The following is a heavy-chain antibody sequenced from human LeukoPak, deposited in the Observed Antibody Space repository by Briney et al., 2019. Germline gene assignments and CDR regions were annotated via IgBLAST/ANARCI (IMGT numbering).Heavy chain of an antibody. CDR3: ARSDSSGWYRHFDY. V-gene: IGHV1-46*01. CDR1: GYTFTSYY. J-gene: IGHJ4*02. CDR2: INPSGGST. Sequence: ASVKVSCKASGYTFTSYYMHWVRQAPGQGLEWMGIINPSGGSTSYAQKFQGRVTMTTDTSTSTAYMELRSLRSDDTAVYYCARSDSSGWYRHFDYWGQGTLVTVSS. D-gene: IGHD6-19*01.